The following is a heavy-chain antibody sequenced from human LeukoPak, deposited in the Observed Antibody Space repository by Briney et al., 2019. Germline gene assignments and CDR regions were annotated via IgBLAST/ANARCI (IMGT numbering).Heavy chain of an antibody. J-gene: IGHJ5*02. CDR1: GYTFTSYG. V-gene: IGHV1-18*04. D-gene: IGHD3-9*01. CDR3: ARADILTSPFDP. CDR2: ISAYNGNT. Sequence: GASVKVSCKASGYTFTSYGISWVRQAPGQGLEWMGWISAYNGNTNYAQKLQGRVTMTTDTSSSTAYMELRSLRSDGTAVYYCARADILTSPFDPWGQGTLVTVSS.